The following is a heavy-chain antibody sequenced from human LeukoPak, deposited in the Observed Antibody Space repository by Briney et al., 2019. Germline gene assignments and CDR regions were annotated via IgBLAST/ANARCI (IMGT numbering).Heavy chain of an antibody. D-gene: IGHD3-16*01. V-gene: IGHV3-53*01. CDR1: GFTVRSHS. CDR3: ARRAGAYTHPYDY. J-gene: IGHJ4*02. Sequence: PGGSLTLSCTVSGFTVRSHSMIWLRQARGKGLEWVSFIYSAGSTHYSDSVKGRFTISIDNSKNTLYLQMDSLRAEDTAVYYCARRAGAYTHPYDYWGQGTLVTVS. CDR2: IYSAGST.